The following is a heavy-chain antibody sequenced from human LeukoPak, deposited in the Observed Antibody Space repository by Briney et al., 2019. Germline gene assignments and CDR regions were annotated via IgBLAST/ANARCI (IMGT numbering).Heavy chain of an antibody. Sequence: GGSLRLSCAASGFTFSSNYMSWVRQAPGKGLEWVSVIYSGGSTYYADSVKGRFTISRDNSKNTLYLQMNSLRAEDTAVYYCARDSWGSGGFDYWGQGTLVTVSS. CDR1: GFTFSSNY. CDR2: IYSGGST. CDR3: ARDSWGSGGFDY. V-gene: IGHV3-53*01. J-gene: IGHJ4*02. D-gene: IGHD7-27*01.